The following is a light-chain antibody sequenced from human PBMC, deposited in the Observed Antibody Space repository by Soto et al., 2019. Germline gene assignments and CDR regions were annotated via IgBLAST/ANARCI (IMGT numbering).Light chain of an antibody. Sequence: EIVMTQSPATLPVSPGERATLSCRADQNIYNNLAWYQQKPGQAPRLLIYHASSRATGIPARFSGSGSGTDFTLTITSLQSEDFAVYYCQQYNNWPLTFGGGTKVEIK. V-gene: IGKV3-15*01. CDR1: QNIYNN. J-gene: IGKJ4*01. CDR2: HAS. CDR3: QQYNNWPLT.